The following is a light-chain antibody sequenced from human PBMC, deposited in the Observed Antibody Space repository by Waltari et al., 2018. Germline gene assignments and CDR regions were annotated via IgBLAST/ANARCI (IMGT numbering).Light chain of an antibody. CDR3: QESYSFTRT. V-gene: IGKV1-39*01. CDR2: AAS. CDR1: QTISRY. J-gene: IGKJ1*01. Sequence: DIQMTQSPSSLSASVGDRVTITCRASQTISRYLNWYQQKPGKAPKLQISAASSLQSWVPSMFSGSGSGRDFTLIITSLQPEDFATYYCQESYSFTRTFGQGTKVEIK.